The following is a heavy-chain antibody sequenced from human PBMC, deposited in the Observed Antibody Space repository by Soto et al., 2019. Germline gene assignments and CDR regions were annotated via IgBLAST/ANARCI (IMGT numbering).Heavy chain of an antibody. CDR1: GFTFNTYE. Sequence: GGSLRLSCAASGFTFNTYEMNWVRQAPGKGLEWVSYISSSGGTIYYADSVMGRFTISRDNAKNSLYLQMASLRAEETAVYYCVRDSKQWLYDYWGQGTLVTVSS. CDR3: VRDSKQWLYDY. J-gene: IGHJ4*02. D-gene: IGHD6-19*01. CDR2: ISSSGGTI. V-gene: IGHV3-48*03.